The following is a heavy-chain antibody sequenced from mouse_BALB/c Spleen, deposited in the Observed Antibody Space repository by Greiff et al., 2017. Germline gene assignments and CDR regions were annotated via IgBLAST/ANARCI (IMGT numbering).Heavy chain of an antibody. J-gene: IGHJ3*01. Sequence: QVQLKQSAAELARPGASVKMSCKASGYTFTSYTMHWVKQRPGQGLEWIGYINPSTGYTEYNQKFKDKATLTADKSSSTAYMQLSSLTSEDSAVYYCARGGGWFAYWGQGTLVTVSA. CDR1: GYTFTSYT. CDR2: INPSTGYT. V-gene: IGHV1-4*02. CDR3: ARGGGWFAY.